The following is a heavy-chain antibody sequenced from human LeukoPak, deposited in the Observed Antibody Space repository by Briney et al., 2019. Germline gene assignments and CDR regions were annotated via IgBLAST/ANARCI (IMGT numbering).Heavy chain of an antibody. D-gene: IGHD6-13*01. J-gene: IGHJ4*02. CDR2: INPKSGDT. CDR1: GYTFTDYY. Sequence: ASVKVSCKSSGYTFTDYYMHWVRQAPGQGLEWMGWINPKSGDTRFAQKFQGRVTMTRDTSISTAYMELSRLRSDDTAVYYCARYGKQQLADYWGQGTLVTVSS. V-gene: IGHV1-2*02. CDR3: ARYGKQQLADY.